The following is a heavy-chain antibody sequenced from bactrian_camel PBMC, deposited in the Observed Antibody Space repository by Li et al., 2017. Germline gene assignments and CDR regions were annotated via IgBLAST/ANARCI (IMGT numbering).Heavy chain of an antibody. CDR1: TFPSRTYC. D-gene: IGHD6*01. J-gene: IGHJ4*01. CDR3: NPEKFIDGICRTDFDY. Sequence: HVQLVESGGGSVQAGGSLRLSCAASTFPSRTYCLGWFRQALGNEREEVARIGTDGSTTYAESVKGRFTVSRDEVTGTVFLQMGSLTVEDSAMYTRNPEKFIDGICRTDFDYRDQGTQVTVS. V-gene: IGHV3S53*01. CDR2: IGTDGST.